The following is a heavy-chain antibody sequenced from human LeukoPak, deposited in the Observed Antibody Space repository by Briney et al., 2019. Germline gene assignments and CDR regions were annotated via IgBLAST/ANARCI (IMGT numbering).Heavy chain of an antibody. D-gene: IGHD1-26*01. Sequence: GASVKVSCKASGYTFTSHDINWVRQATGQGLEWMGWMNPNSGNTGYAQKFQGRVTMTRNTSISTAYMELSSLRSEDTAVYYCARGKRWELSVAYWGQGTLVTVSS. V-gene: IGHV1-8*01. CDR3: ARGKRWELSVAY. CDR1: GYTFTSHD. CDR2: MNPNSGNT. J-gene: IGHJ4*02.